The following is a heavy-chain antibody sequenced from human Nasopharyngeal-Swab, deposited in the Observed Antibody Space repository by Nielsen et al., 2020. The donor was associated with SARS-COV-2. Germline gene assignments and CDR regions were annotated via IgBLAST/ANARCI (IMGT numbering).Heavy chain of an antibody. J-gene: IGHJ4*02. D-gene: IGHD3-10*01. CDR3: ARDRGWYVDY. Sequence: SETLSLTCTVSGGSISSYYWSWIRQPPGKGLEWIGYIYYSGSTNYNPSLKSRVTISVDTSKNQFSLKLSSVTAADPAVYYCARDRGWYVDYWGQGTLVTVSS. CDR2: IYYSGST. CDR1: GGSISSYY. V-gene: IGHV4-59*01.